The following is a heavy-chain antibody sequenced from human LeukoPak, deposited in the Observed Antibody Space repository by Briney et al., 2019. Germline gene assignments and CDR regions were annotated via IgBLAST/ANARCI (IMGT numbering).Heavy chain of an antibody. CDR1: GFTFSSYA. CDR3: AKGAGGYSYGNHNY. D-gene: IGHD5-18*01. CDR2: ISGSGGST. V-gene: IGHV3-23*01. Sequence: GGSLRLSCAASGFTFSSYAMSWVRQAPGKGLEWVSAISGSGGSTYYADSVKGRSTISRDNSKNTLYLQMNSLRAEDTAVYYCAKGAGGYSYGNHNYWGQGTLVTVSS. J-gene: IGHJ4*02.